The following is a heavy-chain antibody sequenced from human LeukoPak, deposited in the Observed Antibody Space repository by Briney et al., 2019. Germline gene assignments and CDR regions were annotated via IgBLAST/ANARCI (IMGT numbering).Heavy chain of an antibody. V-gene: IGHV3-43D*03. Sequence: GGSLRLSCVASGFTFDDYAMHWIRQAPGKGLEWVSVISWDGDSTYYAGSVKGRFTISRDNSKNSLFLQVNSLRAEDTALYYCAKMSECTSTTCWAPFDNWGQGTLVTVSS. CDR2: ISWDGDST. CDR1: GFTFDDYA. D-gene: IGHD2-2*01. J-gene: IGHJ4*02. CDR3: AKMSECTSTTCWAPFDN.